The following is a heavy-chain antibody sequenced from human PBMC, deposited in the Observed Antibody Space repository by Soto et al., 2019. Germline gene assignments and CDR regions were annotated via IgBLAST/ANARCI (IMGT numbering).Heavy chain of an antibody. J-gene: IGHJ4*02. CDR2: ISGSGGST. D-gene: IGHD6-19*01. CDR1: GFTFRNFA. V-gene: IGHV3-23*01. Sequence: EVQLLESGGGLVQPGGPLRLSCAPPGFTFRNFAWNWARQAPGKGLGWASVISGSGGSTYYADSVKGRFTISRDNSKNTLYLQMNSLRGEDTAVYYCARRSSGWYFDYWGQGTLVTVSS. CDR3: ARRSSGWYFDY.